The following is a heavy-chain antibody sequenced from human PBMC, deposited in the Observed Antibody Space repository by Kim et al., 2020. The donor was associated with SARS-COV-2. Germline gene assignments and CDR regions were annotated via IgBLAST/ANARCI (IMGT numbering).Heavy chain of an antibody. J-gene: IGHJ3*02. V-gene: IGHV4-31*03. CDR1: GGSISSGGYY. D-gene: IGHD4-17*01. Sequence: SETLSLTCTVSGGSISSGGYYWSWIRQHPGKGLEWIGYIYYSGSTYYNPSLKSRVTISVDTSKNQFSLKLSSVTAADTAVYYCARVGYGRGARRDYASAFDIWGQGTMVTVSS. CDR2: IYYSGST. CDR3: ARVGYGRGARRDYASAFDI.